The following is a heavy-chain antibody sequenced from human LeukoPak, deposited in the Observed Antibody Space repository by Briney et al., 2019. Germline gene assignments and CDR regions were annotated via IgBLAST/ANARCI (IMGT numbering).Heavy chain of an antibody. D-gene: IGHD4-11*01. Sequence: GGSLRLSCAASGFTFSTYGMHWVRQAPGKGLEWVAIIWCDGSTKYYAESVKGRFTISRDNSQNMLYLQMNSLRAEDTAVYYCARVSDYSNYFDFWGQGTLVTVSS. J-gene: IGHJ4*02. V-gene: IGHV3-33*01. CDR2: IWCDGSTK. CDR3: ARVSDYSNYFDF. CDR1: GFTFSTYG.